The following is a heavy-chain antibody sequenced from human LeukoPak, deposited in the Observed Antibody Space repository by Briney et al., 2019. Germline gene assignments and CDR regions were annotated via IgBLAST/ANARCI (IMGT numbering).Heavy chain of an antibody. CDR1: GFTFSGDW. CDR2: TNQVGNEK. Sequence: GGSLRLSCAASGFTFSGDWMTWVRQARGKGLEWVATTNQVGNEKYYVASVKGRFTISRDNAKNSLYLQMNSLRAEDTAVYYCASGSSGRTTVYYWGQGAVVTVSS. CDR3: ASGSSGRTTVYY. D-gene: IGHD4-17*01. J-gene: IGHJ4*02. V-gene: IGHV3-7*02.